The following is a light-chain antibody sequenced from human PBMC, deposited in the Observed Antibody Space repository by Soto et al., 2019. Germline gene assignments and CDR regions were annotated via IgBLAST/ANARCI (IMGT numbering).Light chain of an antibody. CDR2: STN. CDR1: SGSVSTSYY. J-gene: IGLJ3*02. V-gene: IGLV8-61*01. CDR3: VLYMGSGIWV. Sequence: QTVVTQEPSFSVSPGGTVTLTCGLSSGSVSTSYYPSWYQQTPGQAPRTLIYSTNTRSSGVPDRFSGSILGNKAALTITGDQAYDESAYYCVLYMGSGIWVFGGGTKVTVL.